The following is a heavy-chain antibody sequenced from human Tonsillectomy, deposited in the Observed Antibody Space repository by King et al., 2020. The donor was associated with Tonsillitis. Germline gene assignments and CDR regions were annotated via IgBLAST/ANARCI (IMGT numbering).Heavy chain of an antibody. V-gene: IGHV3-11*01. Sequence: VQLVESGGGLVKPGGSLRLSCAASGFTFSDYYMSWIRQAPGKGLEWVSYISSSGSTIYYADSVKGRFTISRDNAKNSLYLQMNSLRAEDTAVYYCAREDFVGVVAATQNNYSGMDVWGQGPTVTVS. CDR2: ISSSGSTI. CDR1: GFTFSDYY. J-gene: IGHJ6*02. CDR3: AREDFVGVVAATQNNYSGMDV. D-gene: IGHD2-15*01.